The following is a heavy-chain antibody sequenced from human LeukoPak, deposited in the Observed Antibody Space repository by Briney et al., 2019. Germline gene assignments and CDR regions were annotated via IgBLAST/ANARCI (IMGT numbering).Heavy chain of an antibody. V-gene: IGHV3-23*01. CDR2: ISSGGGST. J-gene: IGHJ4*02. CDR3: AKRSDYGGNWNYFDF. Sequence: PGGSLRLSCAASGFTFSSYGMSWVRQAPGKGLEWVSAISSGGGSTYYADSVKGRFTISRDNSKNTLYLQMNSLRAEDTAVYYCAKRSDYGGNWNYFDFWGQGTPVTVSS. D-gene: IGHD4-23*01. CDR1: GFTFSSYG.